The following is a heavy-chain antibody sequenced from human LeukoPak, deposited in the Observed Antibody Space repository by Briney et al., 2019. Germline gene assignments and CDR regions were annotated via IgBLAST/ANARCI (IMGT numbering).Heavy chain of an antibody. CDR2: IYYSGST. Sequence: KPSETLSLTCTVSGVSISSSNSYWGWIRQPPGKGLEWIGSIYYSGSTYYNPSLKSRVTISVDTSKNQYSLKLSSVTAADTAVYYCARGDIGLPFDYWGQGTLVTVSS. J-gene: IGHJ4*02. V-gene: IGHV4-39*07. D-gene: IGHD3-9*01. CDR3: ARGDIGLPFDY. CDR1: GVSISSSNSY.